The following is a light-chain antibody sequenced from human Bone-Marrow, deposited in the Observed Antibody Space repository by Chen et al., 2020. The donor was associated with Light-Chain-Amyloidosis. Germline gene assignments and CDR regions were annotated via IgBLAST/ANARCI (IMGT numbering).Light chain of an antibody. Sequence: EIVMTQSPATLSVSPGERATLSCRASQSVGSKLAWYQQKPGQAPRLLTYGASTRATGVAARFSGSGSGTEFTLTISSRQSEDFAVYYCQQYNDWPRTFGQGTKVEIK. CDR2: GAS. J-gene: IGKJ1*01. CDR3: QQYNDWPRT. CDR1: QSVGSK. V-gene: IGKV3-15*01.